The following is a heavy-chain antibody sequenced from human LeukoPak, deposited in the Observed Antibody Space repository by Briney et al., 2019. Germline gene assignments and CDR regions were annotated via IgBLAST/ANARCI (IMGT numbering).Heavy chain of an antibody. J-gene: IGHJ5*02. CDR2: INPNSGGT. D-gene: IGHD2/OR15-2a*01. Sequence: ASVKVSCKASGYTFTGYYMHWVRQAPGQGLEWMGWINPNSGGTNYAQKFQGRVTMTRDTSISTAYMELRSLRSDDTAVYYCARDLSFINWFDPWGQGTLVTVSS. V-gene: IGHV1-2*02. CDR1: GYTFTGYY. CDR3: ARDLSFINWFDP.